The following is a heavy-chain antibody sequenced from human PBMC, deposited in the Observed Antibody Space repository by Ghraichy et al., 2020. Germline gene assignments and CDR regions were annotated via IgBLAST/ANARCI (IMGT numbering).Heavy chain of an antibody. V-gene: IGHV1-69*01. CDR1: GGTFSSYA. CDR2: IIPIFGTA. D-gene: IGHD2-2*01. J-gene: IGHJ3*02. CDR3: ARPTYCSSTSCYEAFDI. Sequence: VKVSCKASGGTFSSYAISWVRQAPGQGLEWMGGIIPIFGTANYAQKFQGRVTITADESTSTAYMELSSLRSEDTAVYYCARPTYCSSTSCYEAFDIWGQGTMVTVSS.